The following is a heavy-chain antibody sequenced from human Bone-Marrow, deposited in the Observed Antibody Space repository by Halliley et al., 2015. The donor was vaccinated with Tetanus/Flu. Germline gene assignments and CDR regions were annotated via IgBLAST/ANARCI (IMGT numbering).Heavy chain of an antibody. CDR1: GFTFSTYA. CDR3: AKEKWIQQSYYFDH. Sequence: SLRLSCAASGFTFSTYAMHWVRQAPGKGLEWVAVISSDTSMKYYADSVKGRFTISRDNSKNTLYLQMNGLRAEDTAVYYCAKEKWIQQSYYFDHWGQGTLVTVSS. D-gene: IGHD5-18*01. V-gene: IGHV3-30-3*01. J-gene: IGHJ4*02. CDR2: ISSDTSMK.